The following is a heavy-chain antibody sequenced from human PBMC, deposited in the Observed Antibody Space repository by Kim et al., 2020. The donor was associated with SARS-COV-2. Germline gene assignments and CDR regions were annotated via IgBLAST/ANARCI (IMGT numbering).Heavy chain of an antibody. CDR1: GFTFSSYS. CDR3: ARDPYGGELFYYYYGMDV. J-gene: IGHJ6*02. Sequence: GGSLRLSCAASGFTFSSYSMNWVRQAPGKGLEWVSSISSSSSYIYYADSVKGRFTINRENAKNSLYLQMNSLRAEDAAVYYCARDPYGGELFYYYYGMDVWGQGTTVTVSS. V-gene: IGHV3-21*01. CDR2: ISSSSSYI. D-gene: IGHD4-17*01.